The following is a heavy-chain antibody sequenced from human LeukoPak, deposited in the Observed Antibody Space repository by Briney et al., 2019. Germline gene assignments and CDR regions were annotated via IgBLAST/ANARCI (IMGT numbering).Heavy chain of an antibody. D-gene: IGHD3-3*01. V-gene: IGHV3-7*01. Sequence: GGSLRLSCAASGFTFSSYWMSWVRQAPGKGLEWVANIKQDGSEKYYVDSVKGRFTISRDNAKNSLYLQMNSLRAEDTAVYYCARVLFFWSGYSNWFDPWGQGTLVTVSS. CDR1: GFTFSSYW. J-gene: IGHJ5*02. CDR3: ARVLFFWSGYSNWFDP. CDR2: IKQDGSEK.